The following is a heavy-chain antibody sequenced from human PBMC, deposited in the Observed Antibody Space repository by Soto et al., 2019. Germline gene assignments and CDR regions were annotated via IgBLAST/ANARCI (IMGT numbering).Heavy chain of an antibody. J-gene: IGHJ2*01. CDR1: GYSFTSYW. CDR2: IYPGDSDT. Sequence: PGESLKISCKGSGYSFTSYWICWVRQMPWKGLEWMGIIYPGDSDTRYSPSFQGQVTISADKSISTAYLQWSSLKASDTAMYYCARHSGGTVVNSWWYFDLWGRGTLVTVSS. D-gene: IGHD2-15*01. CDR3: ARHSGGTVVNSWWYFDL. V-gene: IGHV5-51*01.